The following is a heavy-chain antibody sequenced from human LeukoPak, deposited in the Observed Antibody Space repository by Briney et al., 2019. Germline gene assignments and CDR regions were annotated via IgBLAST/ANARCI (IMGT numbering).Heavy chain of an antibody. V-gene: IGHV1-24*01. CDR3: AAGRPYSLLDY. CDR1: GSSLTELS. Sequence: GASVNVSCTVSGSSLTELSLYWVRQAPGKGLEWMGGFDVIDAKTFYAQKFQGRVTMTEDSSTDTAYMELSSLRSDDTPFYYCAAGRPYSLLDYWGQGTLLTVSS. CDR2: FDVIDAKT. D-gene: IGHD5-18*01. J-gene: IGHJ4*02.